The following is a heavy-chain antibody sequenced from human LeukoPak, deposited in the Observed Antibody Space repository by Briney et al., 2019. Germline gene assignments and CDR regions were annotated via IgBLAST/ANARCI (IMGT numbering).Heavy chain of an antibody. J-gene: IGHJ4*02. D-gene: IGHD3-10*01. CDR2: ISAYNGNT. CDR1: GYTFTSYG. Sequence: GESLKVSCKASGYTFTSYGISWVRQAPGQGLEWMGWISAYNGNTNYAQKLQGRVTMTTDTSTSTAYMELRSLRSDDTAVYYCARDLYYGSGSSEYYWGQGTLVTVSS. CDR3: ARDLYYGSGSSEYY. V-gene: IGHV1-18*01.